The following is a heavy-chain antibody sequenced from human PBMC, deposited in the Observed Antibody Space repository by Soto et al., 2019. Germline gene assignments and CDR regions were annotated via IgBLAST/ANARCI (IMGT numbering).Heavy chain of an antibody. CDR1: GGSISSGGYY. D-gene: IGHD3-3*01. J-gene: IGHJ5*02. Sequence: SETLSLTCTVSGGSISSGGYYWSWIRQHPGKGLEWIGYIYYSGSTYYNPSLKSRVTISVDTSKNQFSLKLSSVTAADTAVYYCARTGYGFGLVPKGRCWFDPWGQGTLVTVYS. CDR2: IYYSGST. CDR3: ARTGYGFGLVPKGRCWFDP. V-gene: IGHV4-31*03.